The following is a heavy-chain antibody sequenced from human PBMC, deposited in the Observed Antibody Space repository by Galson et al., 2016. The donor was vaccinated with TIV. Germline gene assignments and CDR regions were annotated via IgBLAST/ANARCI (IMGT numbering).Heavy chain of an antibody. J-gene: IGHJ6*02. D-gene: IGHD5-18*01. CDR3: ATDRNTALDTYSYYYGMDV. CDR2: IIPLFGAA. V-gene: IGHV1-69*13. Sequence: SVKVSCKASGDTFTSYPFNWVRQAPGQGLEWMGGIIPLFGAANYAQKFQGRLTITADESTSSAYMELSSLRSEDTAVYYCATDRNTALDTYSYYYGMDVWGQGTTVTVSS. CDR1: GDTFTSYP.